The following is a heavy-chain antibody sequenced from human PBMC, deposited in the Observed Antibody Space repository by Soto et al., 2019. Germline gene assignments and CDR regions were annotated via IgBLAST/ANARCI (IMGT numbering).Heavy chain of an antibody. J-gene: IGHJ6*02. V-gene: IGHV4-4*02. Sequence: ASETLSLTCAVSGGSISSSNWWSWVRQPPGKGLEWIGEIYHSGSTNYNPSLKSRVTISVDKSKNQFSLKLSSVTAADTAVYYCARADSNLYYYYYGMDVWGQGTTVTVSS. CDR2: IYHSGST. D-gene: IGHD4-4*01. CDR1: GGSISSSNW. CDR3: ARADSNLYYYYYGMDV.